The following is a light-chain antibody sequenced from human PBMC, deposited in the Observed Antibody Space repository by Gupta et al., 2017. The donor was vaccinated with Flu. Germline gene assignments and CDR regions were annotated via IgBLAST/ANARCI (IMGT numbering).Light chain of an antibody. CDR3: SSYTSSATL. CDR2: EVS. Sequence: QSALPQTASVSGSPGQSITISCTGTSSDVGSYNFVSWYQQHPGKAPKLIIYEVSNRPSGVANRFAGSKSGNTASLTISGLQAEDEADYYCSSYTSSATLFGGGTKLTVL. CDR1: SSDVGSYNF. J-gene: IGLJ3*02. V-gene: IGLV2-14*01.